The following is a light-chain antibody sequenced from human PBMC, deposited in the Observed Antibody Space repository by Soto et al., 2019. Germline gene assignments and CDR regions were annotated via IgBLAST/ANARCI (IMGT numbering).Light chain of an antibody. J-gene: IGKJ1*01. Sequence: EIVLTQSPATLSLSPGERATLSCRASQSVGSYLAWYQQKPGQAPRLLIFDASSRATGIPARFSGSGSGTDFTLTISSLEPEDFAVYYCQQRINWPPTWTFGQGTKVEI. V-gene: IGKV3-11*01. CDR1: QSVGSY. CDR3: QQRINWPPTWT. CDR2: DAS.